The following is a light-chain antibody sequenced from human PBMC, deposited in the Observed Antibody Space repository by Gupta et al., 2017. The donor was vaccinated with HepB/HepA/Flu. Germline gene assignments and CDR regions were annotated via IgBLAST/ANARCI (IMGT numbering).Light chain of an antibody. CDR1: RSNVGSKN. Sequence: QSVLTQSPSVSGTPGQRVTMSCSGSRSNVGSKNVNWYQQLPGTAPKLLIYNNDERPSGVPDRFSGSKSDTSASLAIIGLQAEDEADYYCAAWDESLNGVVFGGGTKLTVL. V-gene: IGLV1-44*01. J-gene: IGLJ2*01. CDR2: NND. CDR3: AAWDESLNGVV.